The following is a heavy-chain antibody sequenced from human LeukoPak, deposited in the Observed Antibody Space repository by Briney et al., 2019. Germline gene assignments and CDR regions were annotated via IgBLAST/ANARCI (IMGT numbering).Heavy chain of an antibody. V-gene: IGHV4-31*02. Sequence: LRLSCAASGFIVSGDFMSWIRQHPGKGLEWIGYIYYSGSTYYNPSLKSRVTISVDTSKNQFSLKLSSVTAADTAVYYCARQTTVTSYGIDYWGQGTLVTVSS. D-gene: IGHD4-17*01. J-gene: IGHJ4*02. CDR2: IYYSGST. CDR1: GFIVSGDF. CDR3: ARQTTVTSYGIDY.